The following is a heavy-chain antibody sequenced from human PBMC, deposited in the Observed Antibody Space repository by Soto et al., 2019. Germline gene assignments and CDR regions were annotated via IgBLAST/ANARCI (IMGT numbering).Heavy chain of an antibody. D-gene: IGHD3-16*02. CDR3: AKDLSSRYDYIWGSYRLPPSFDY. CDR2: ISWNSGSI. CDR1: GFTFDDYA. J-gene: IGHJ4*02. Sequence: PGGSLILSCAASGFTFDDYAMHWVRQAPGKGLEWVSGISWNSGSIGYADSVKGRFTISRDNAKNSLYLQMNSLRAEDTALYYCAKDLSSRYDYIWGSYRLPPSFDYWGQGTLVTVSS. V-gene: IGHV3-9*01.